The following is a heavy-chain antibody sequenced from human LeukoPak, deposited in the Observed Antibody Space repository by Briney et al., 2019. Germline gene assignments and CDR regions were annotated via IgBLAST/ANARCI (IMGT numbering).Heavy chain of an antibody. V-gene: IGHV3-66*04. CDR1: GFTGSHSF. CDR2: IHSDGTI. D-gene: IGHD1-1*01. J-gene: IGHJ4*02. Sequence: GGSVRLSCAASGFTGSHSFMSWVRQAPGKGLEWLSIIHSDGTIYYADSVKGRFTISRDISRNTLDLQMNSLRAEDTAIYYCARQGATTTGSSWTIHQWGQGTLVTVSS. CDR3: ARQGATTTGSSWTIHQ.